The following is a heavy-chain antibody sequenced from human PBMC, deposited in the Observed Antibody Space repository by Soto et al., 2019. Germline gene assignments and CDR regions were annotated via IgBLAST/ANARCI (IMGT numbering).Heavy chain of an antibody. CDR1: GFNFSSYD. CDR3: VRDVLERPLGF. Sequence: QVQLVESGGGVVQPGKSLRLSCAASGFNFSSYDMHWVRQAPGKGLEWMAVISYAGSRKYYSDSVKGRLTISRDNFKNTLHLQMDSLRAEDTAVFYCVRDVLERPLGFWGQGTPVTVAS. J-gene: IGHJ4*02. D-gene: IGHD1-1*01. CDR2: ISYAGSRK. V-gene: IGHV3-30*03.